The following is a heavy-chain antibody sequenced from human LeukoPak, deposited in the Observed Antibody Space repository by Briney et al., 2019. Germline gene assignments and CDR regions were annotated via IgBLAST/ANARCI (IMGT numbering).Heavy chain of an antibody. J-gene: IGHJ4*02. CDR3: AREVYCVSSFDY. Sequence: ASVKVSCKASGYSFSDNYMHWVRQAPGQGLEWVGWINTNSGGTNYPQKFQGRVTITRDASISTVYLELSMLRSDDTAVYYCAREVYCVSSFDYWGQGTLLTVSS. D-gene: IGHD5/OR15-5a*01. V-gene: IGHV1-2*02. CDR1: GYSFSDNY. CDR2: INTNSGGT.